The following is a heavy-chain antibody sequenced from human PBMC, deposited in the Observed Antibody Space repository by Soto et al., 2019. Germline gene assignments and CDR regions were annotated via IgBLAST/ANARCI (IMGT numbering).Heavy chain of an antibody. Sequence: SVKVSCKASGGTFSSYAISWVRQAPGQGLEWMGGIIPIFGTANYAQKFQDRVTITADESTSTAYMELSSLRSEDTAVYYCARGSYYGSGSYPYYYGMDVWGQGTTVTVSS. J-gene: IGHJ6*02. CDR3: ARGSYYGSGSYPYYYGMDV. D-gene: IGHD3-10*01. CDR2: IIPIFGTA. CDR1: GGTFSSYA. V-gene: IGHV1-69*13.